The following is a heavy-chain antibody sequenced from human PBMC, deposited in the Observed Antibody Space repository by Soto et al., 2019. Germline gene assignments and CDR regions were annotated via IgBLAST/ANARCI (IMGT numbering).Heavy chain of an antibody. J-gene: IGHJ5*02. CDR1: GGTFSSYA. CDR2: IIPIFGTA. V-gene: IGHV1-69*13. CDR3: ARDPGYCSGSSCYDWLDP. D-gene: IGHD2-15*01. Sequence: SVKVSCKASGGTFSSYAISWVRQAPGQGLEWMGGIIPIFGTANYAQKFQGRVTITADESTSTAYMELSSLRSEDTAVYYCARDPGYCSGSSCYDWLDPCGQGPLVTVYS.